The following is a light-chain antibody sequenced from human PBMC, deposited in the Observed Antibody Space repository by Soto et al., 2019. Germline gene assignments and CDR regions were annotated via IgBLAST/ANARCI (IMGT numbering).Light chain of an antibody. CDR3: AAWDDSLDVLI. CDR2: NIN. Sequence: QSVLTQPPSASGTPGQRVTVSCSGSSSNIGSNTVNWYQHLPGTAPKLLIYNINQRPSGVPDRFSGSKSGTSASLAISGLQSEDEADYLCAAWDDSLDVLIFGGGTKLTVL. J-gene: IGLJ2*01. V-gene: IGLV1-44*01. CDR1: SSNIGSNT.